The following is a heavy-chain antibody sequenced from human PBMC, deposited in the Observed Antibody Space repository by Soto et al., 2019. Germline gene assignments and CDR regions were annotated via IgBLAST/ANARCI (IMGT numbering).Heavy chain of an antibody. J-gene: IGHJ6*02. D-gene: IGHD3-16*01. CDR3: DRDPPGPSPRWGV. CDR2: IYYTGST. Sequence: PSETLSLTCAVSGGSMSRGGQSWSWIRQPPGKGLEWLGFIYYTGSTYYNPSLKSRVTLSVDRSKNQFSLNLTSVTAADTAMYFCDRDPPGPSPRWGVWGQGTTVTVSS. CDR1: GGSMSRGGQS. V-gene: IGHV4-30-2*01.